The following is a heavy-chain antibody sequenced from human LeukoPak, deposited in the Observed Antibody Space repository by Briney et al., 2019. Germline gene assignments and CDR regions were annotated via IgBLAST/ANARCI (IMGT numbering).Heavy chain of an antibody. CDR3: ARTETGLYYYYMDV. CDR2: IYYSGST. J-gene: IGHJ6*03. CDR1: GGSISSYY. D-gene: IGHD7-27*01. Sequence: SETLSLTCTVSGGSISSYYWSWIRQPPGKGLEWIGYIYYSGSTNYNPSLKSRVTISVDTSKNQFSLKLSSVTAADTAVYYCARTETGLYYYYMDVWGKGTTVTVSS. V-gene: IGHV4-59*01.